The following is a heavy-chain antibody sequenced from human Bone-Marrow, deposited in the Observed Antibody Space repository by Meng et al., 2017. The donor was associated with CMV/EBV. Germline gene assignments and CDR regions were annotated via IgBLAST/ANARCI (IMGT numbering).Heavy chain of an antibody. Sequence: ASVKVSCKASGYTFTSYDINWVRQATGQGLEWMGWMNPNSGNTGYAQKFQGRVTMTTDTSTSTAYMELRSLRSDDTAVYYCARDRGPAKHKPLPLDYWGQGTLVTVSS. D-gene: IGHD2-2*01. V-gene: IGHV1-8*01. CDR3: ARDRGPAKHKPLPLDY. CDR2: MNPNSGNT. J-gene: IGHJ4*02. CDR1: GYTFTSYD.